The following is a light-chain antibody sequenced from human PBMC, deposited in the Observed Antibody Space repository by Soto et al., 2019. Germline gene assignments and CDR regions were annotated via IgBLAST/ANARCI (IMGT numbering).Light chain of an antibody. CDR1: SANSGGNS. Sequence: QSVLAQPPSVSAAPGQNVTISCSGSSANSGGNSVSWYQQLPGTTPKLLIYDDNKRPSGIPDRFSGSKSGTSATLGITGFQTGDEADYYCGSWDSSLSAYVFGTGTKVTLL. V-gene: IGLV1-51*01. J-gene: IGLJ1*01. CDR3: GSWDSSLSAYV. CDR2: DDN.